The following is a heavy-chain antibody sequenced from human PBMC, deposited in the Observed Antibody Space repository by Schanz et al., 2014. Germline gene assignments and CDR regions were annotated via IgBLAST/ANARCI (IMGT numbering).Heavy chain of an antibody. Sequence: QMHLAESGGGVVQPGRSLRLSCAASGFTFSAYGMHWVRQAPGKGLEWVAVIWFDGNNKFYADSVKGRFTISRDNSKNTLYLQMSSLRAEDTALYYCAKDPHRDYGGKPQTFDIWGQGTMVTVSS. CDR2: IWFDGNNK. CDR1: GFTFSAYG. J-gene: IGHJ3*02. D-gene: IGHD4-17*01. V-gene: IGHV3-33*06. CDR3: AKDPHRDYGGKPQTFDI.